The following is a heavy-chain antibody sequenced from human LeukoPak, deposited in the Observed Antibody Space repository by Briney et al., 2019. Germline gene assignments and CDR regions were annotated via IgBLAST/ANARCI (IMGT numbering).Heavy chain of an antibody. D-gene: IGHD2-15*01. CDR1: GYTFTNHY. CDR2: INPSGSST. CDR3: AREPTKSGGSDLTYYYYYMDV. V-gene: IGHV1-46*01. Sequence: ASVKVSCKASGYTFTNHYMHWVRQAPGQGLEWMGLINPSGSSTLYAQKFQGRVTMTRDMSTTTDYMELSSLRSEDTAVYYCAREPTKSGGSDLTYYYYYMDVWGKGTTVTVSS. J-gene: IGHJ6*03.